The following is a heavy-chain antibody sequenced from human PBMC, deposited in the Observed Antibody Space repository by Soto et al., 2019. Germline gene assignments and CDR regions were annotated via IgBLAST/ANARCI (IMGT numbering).Heavy chain of an antibody. Sequence: PSETLSLTCAVYGGSFSGYYWSWIRQPPGKGLEWIGEINHSGSTNYNPSLKSRVTISVDTSKNQFSLKLTSVAAADTAVYFCARVRVPYYYPLDVWGQGTTVTVSS. V-gene: IGHV4-34*01. D-gene: IGHD3-10*01. CDR1: GGSFSGYY. CDR3: ARVRVPYYYPLDV. CDR2: INHSGST. J-gene: IGHJ6*02.